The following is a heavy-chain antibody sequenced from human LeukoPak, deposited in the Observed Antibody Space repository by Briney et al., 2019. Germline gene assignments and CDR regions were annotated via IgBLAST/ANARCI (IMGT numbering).Heavy chain of an antibody. CDR1: GFTFSSYA. J-gene: IGHJ4*02. CDR3: GKTTTGYSSGRYPAWPVDY. V-gene: IGHV3-23*01. D-gene: IGHD6-19*01. CDR2: IFGSGGSA. Sequence: GGSLRLSCTASGFTFSSYAMYWVRQAPGKGLEWVSGIFGSGGSAHYADSVKGRFAISRDNSKNTVYLQMNSLRAEDTAVYYCGKTTTGYSSGRYPAWPVDYWGQGTLVTVSS.